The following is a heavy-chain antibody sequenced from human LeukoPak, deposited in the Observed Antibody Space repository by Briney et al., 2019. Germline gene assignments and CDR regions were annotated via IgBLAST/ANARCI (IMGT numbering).Heavy chain of an antibody. D-gene: IGHD3-10*01. Sequence: ASVKVSCKASGYSFTSYFINWVRQAPGQGLEWVGWMNPDSVKTGSAQRFQGYAQKFQGRVTMTRDTSMSTAYMELSSLRSEDTAVYYCARGLRQVRGGILFYYYMDVWGKGTTVTVSS. CDR1: GYSFTSYF. J-gene: IGHJ6*03. V-gene: IGHV1-8*01. CDR2: MNPDSVKTGSAQRFQ. CDR3: ARGLRQVRGGILFYYYMDV.